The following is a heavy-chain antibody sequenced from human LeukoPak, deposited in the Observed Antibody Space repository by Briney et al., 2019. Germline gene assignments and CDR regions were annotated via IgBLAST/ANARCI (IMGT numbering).Heavy chain of an antibody. V-gene: IGHV4-61*02. Sequence: PSETLSLTCTVSGGSISSGSYYWSWIRQPAGKGLEWIGRIYTSGSTNYNPSLKSRVTISVDTSKNQFSLKLSSVTAADTAMYYCARDQRWGPLDAFDIWGQGTMVTVSS. CDR2: IYTSGST. CDR1: GGSISSGSYY. D-gene: IGHD1-26*01. J-gene: IGHJ3*02. CDR3: ARDQRWGPLDAFDI.